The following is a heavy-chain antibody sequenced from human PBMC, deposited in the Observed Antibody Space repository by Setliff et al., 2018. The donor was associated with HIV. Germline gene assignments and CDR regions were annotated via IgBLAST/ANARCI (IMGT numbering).Heavy chain of an antibody. D-gene: IGHD6-19*01. V-gene: IGHV1-3*01. CDR3: ARGSCSGCYLSDY. Sequence: ASVKVSCKAFGYTFSTNAIHWVRQAPGQRLEWMGYINAGDDNTRYSEKFQGRVTITRDTSANTAYMELSSLRSEDTAVYYCARGSCSGCYLSDYWGLRTLVTVSS. J-gene: IGHJ4*02. CDR2: INAGDDNT. CDR1: GYTFSTNA.